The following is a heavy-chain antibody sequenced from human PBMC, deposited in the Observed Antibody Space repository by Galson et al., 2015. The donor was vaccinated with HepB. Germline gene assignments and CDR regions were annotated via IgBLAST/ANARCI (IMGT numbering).Heavy chain of an antibody. Sequence: SVKVSCKASGGTFSSYAISWVRQAPGQGLEWMGGIIPIFGTANYAQKFQGRVTITADESTSTAYMELSSLRSEDTAVYYCARWRGDGDYKPTSPVYFDYWGQGTLVTVSS. J-gene: IGHJ4*02. CDR3: ARWRGDGDYKPTSPVYFDY. V-gene: IGHV1-69*13. CDR2: IIPIFGTA. CDR1: GGTFSSYA. D-gene: IGHD4-17*01.